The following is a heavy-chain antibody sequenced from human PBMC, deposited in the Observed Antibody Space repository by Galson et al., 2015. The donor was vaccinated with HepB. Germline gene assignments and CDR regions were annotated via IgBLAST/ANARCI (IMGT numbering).Heavy chain of an antibody. Sequence: SLRLSCAASGFTFSDYYMSWIRQAPGKGLEWVAVVSYDGSNKYYADSVKGRFTISRDNSKNTLHLQMNSLRAEDTAIYYCAKDGGRGYTYGANWFDPWGQGTLVTVSS. CDR2: VSYDGSNK. J-gene: IGHJ5*02. CDR3: AKDGGRGYTYGANWFDP. V-gene: IGHV3-30*18. CDR1: GFTFSDYY. D-gene: IGHD5-18*01.